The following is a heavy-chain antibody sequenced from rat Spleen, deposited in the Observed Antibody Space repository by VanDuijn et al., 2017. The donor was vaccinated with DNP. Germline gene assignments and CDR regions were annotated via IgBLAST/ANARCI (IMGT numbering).Heavy chain of an antibody. CDR2: ITSSGGST. J-gene: IGHJ2*01. Sequence: EVQLVESGGDLVQPGRSLKLSCVASGFTFNNYWMTWIRQVPGKGLEWVASITSSGGSTYYPDSVKGRFTISRDNAKNTLYLKMNSLRSEDTGPYYCARVNYQGFGYWGQGVMVTVSS. D-gene: IGHD1-4*01. V-gene: IGHV5-31*01. CDR1: GFTFNNYW. CDR3: ARVNYQGFGY.